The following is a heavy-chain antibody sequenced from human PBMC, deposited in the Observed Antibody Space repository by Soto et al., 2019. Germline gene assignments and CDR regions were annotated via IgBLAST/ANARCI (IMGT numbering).Heavy chain of an antibody. Sequence: GGSLRLSCAASGFTFGKAWMSWVRQAPGKGLEWVGRIKSKTDGGTTDYAAPVKGRFTISRDDSKNTLYLQMNSLKTEDTAVYYCTTDGYDFWSGYPTGVFEYWGQGSLVTVSS. CDR1: GFTFGKAW. V-gene: IGHV3-15*01. CDR2: IKSKTDGGTT. D-gene: IGHD3-3*01. J-gene: IGHJ4*02. CDR3: TTDGYDFWSGYPTGVFEY.